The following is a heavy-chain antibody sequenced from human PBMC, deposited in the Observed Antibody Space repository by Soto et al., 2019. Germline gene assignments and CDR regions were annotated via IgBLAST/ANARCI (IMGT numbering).Heavy chain of an antibody. J-gene: IGHJ4*02. D-gene: IGHD3-9*01. Sequence: SETLSLTCTVSGGSISSYYWSRIRQPPGKGLEWIGYIYYSGSTNYNPSLKSRVTISVDTSKNQFSLKLSSVTAADTAVYYCARTYYDILTGYYFDYWGQGTLVTVSS. CDR3: ARTYYDILTGYYFDY. CDR2: IYYSGST. V-gene: IGHV4-59*01. CDR1: GGSISSYY.